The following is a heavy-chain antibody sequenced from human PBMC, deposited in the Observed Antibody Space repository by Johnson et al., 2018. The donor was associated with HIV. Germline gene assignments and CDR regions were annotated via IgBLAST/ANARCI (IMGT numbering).Heavy chain of an antibody. CDR2: ISHDGSKK. V-gene: IGHV3-30*04. CDR3: GRAKGNSYYGSGHDAFDI. CDR1: GFTFSSYA. J-gene: IGHJ3*02. Sequence: QVHLVESGGGVVQPGRSLRLSCAASGFTFSSYAMHWVRQAPGKGLEWVAVISHDGSKKYYADSVEGRFTISRDNSKNTLYLQMNSLRAEDTAVYYCGRAKGNSYYGSGHDAFDIWGRG. D-gene: IGHD3-10*01.